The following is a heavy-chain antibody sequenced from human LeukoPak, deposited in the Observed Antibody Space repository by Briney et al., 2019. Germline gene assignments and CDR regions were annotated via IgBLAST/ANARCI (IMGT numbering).Heavy chain of an antibody. V-gene: IGHV4-59*08. J-gene: IGHJ4*02. CDR2: VYSNGIT. D-gene: IGHD3-10*01. CDR3: ARHRGGRFTESYCDY. Sequence: SETLSLTCTVSGGSIHSYFWGWFRQTPGKGLEWNGYVYSNGITDYNPSLKSRVSISVDRPKNQFSLNLNSVTAADTAVYYCARHRGGRFTESYCDYWGQGILVTVSS. CDR1: GGSIHSYF.